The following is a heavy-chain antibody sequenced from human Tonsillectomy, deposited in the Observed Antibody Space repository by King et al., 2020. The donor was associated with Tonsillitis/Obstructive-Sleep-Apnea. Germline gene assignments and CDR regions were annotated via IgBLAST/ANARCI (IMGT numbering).Heavy chain of an antibody. CDR3: AGGVDLSGAGFDL. CDR1: GDSVSSNSAA. V-gene: IGHV6-1*01. CDR2: TYYRSKWYN. J-gene: IGHJ4*02. D-gene: IGHD3-16*01. Sequence: VQLQQSGPGLVKPSQTLSLTCAISGDSVSSNSAAWNWIRQSPSRGLEWLGRTYYRSKWYNDFAVSVKGRITISPDTSKNQLSLQLNSVTPEDTAVYYCAGGVDLSGAGFDLWGQGTLVTVSS.